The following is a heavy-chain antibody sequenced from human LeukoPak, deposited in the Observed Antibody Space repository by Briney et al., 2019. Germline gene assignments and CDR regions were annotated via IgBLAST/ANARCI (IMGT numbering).Heavy chain of an antibody. CDR1: GFTFSNAW. CDR2: IYHSGST. D-gene: IGHD6-13*01. J-gene: IGHJ4*02. Sequence: GSLRLSCAASGFTFSNAWMSWVRQPPGKGLEWIGEIYHSGSTNYNPSLKSRVTISVDKSKNQFSLKLSSVTAADTAVYYCARGEGYSSSWYQPHFDYWGQGTLVTVSS. CDR3: ARGEGYSSSWYQPHFDY. V-gene: IGHV4-4*02.